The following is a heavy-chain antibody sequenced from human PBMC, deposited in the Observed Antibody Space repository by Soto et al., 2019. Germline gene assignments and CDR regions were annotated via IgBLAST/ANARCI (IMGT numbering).Heavy chain of an antibody. D-gene: IGHD3-3*01. Sequence: QVQLVESGGGVVQPGRSLRLSCAASGFTFSSYGMHWVRQAPGKGLEWVAVMWYDGSNKYYADSVKGRFTISRDNSKNTLYLQMNSLRAEDTGVYYCARDNWLFEHGGIDNWGQGTLVTVSS. CDR3: ARDNWLFEHGGIDN. V-gene: IGHV3-33*01. J-gene: IGHJ4*02. CDR2: MWYDGSNK. CDR1: GFTFSSYG.